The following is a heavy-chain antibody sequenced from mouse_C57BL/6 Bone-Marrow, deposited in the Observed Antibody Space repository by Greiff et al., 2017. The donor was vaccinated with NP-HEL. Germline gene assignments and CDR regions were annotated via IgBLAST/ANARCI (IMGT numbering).Heavy chain of an antibody. CDR3: ARLRWFWYFDV. CDR1: GYIFTSYG. CDR2: IYPRSGNT. J-gene: IGHJ1*03. D-gene: IGHD2-3*01. V-gene: IGHV1-81*01. Sequence: VKLMESGAELARPGASVKLSCKASGYIFTSYGISWVKQRTGQGLEWIGEIYPRSGNTYYNEKFKGKATLTADKSSSTAYMELRSLTSEDSAVYFCARLRWFWYFDVWGTGTTVTVSS.